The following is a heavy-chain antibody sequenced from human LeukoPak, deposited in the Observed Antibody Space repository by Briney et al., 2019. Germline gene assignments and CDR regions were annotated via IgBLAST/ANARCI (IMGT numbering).Heavy chain of an antibody. V-gene: IGHV3-21*01. Sequence: GGSLRLSCAASGFTFSSYSMNWVRQAPGKGLEWVSSISSSSSYIYYADSVKGRLTISRDNAKNSLYLQMNSVRAEDTAVYYCAREVRLSELPDCSSTSCYIYPPGWSYYYYYYMDVWGKGTTVTVSS. CDR1: GFTFSSYS. CDR3: AREVRLSELPDCSSTSCYIYPPGWSYYYYYYMDV. CDR2: ISSSSSYI. J-gene: IGHJ6*03. D-gene: IGHD2-2*02.